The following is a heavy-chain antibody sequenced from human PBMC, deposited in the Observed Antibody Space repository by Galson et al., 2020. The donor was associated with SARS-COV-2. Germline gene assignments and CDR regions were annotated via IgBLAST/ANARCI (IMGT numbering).Heavy chain of an antibody. Sequence: SETLSLTCAVYGGSFSGYYWSWIRQPPGKGLEWIGEINHSGSTNYNPSLKSRVTISVDTSKNQFSLKLSSVTAADTAVYYCARDLRRSPFWYSSGWFFDYWGQGTLVTVSS. J-gene: IGHJ4*02. CDR2: INHSGST. CDR3: ARDLRRSPFWYSSGWFFDY. CDR1: GGSFSGYY. V-gene: IGHV4-34*01. D-gene: IGHD6-19*01.